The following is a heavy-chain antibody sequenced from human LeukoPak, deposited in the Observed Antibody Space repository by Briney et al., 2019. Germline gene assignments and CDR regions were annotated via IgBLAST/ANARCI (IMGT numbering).Heavy chain of an antibody. D-gene: IGHD2-15*01. J-gene: IGHJ3*02. Sequence: PSETLSLTCAVYGGSFSGYYWSWVRQPPGKGLEWIGEINHSGSTNYNPSLKSRVTISVDTSKNQFSLKLSSVTAADTAVYYCARGGPPPARVIAFDIWGQGTMVTVSS. V-gene: IGHV4-34*01. CDR2: INHSGST. CDR1: GGSFSGYY. CDR3: ARGGPPPARVIAFDI.